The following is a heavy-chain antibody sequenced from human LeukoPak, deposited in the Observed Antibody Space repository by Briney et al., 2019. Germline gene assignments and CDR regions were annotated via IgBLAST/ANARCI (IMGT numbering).Heavy chain of an antibody. D-gene: IGHD6-19*01. CDR2: ISYDGSNK. CDR3: ARSLAASYYYMDV. Sequence: GRSLRLSCAASGFTFSNYAMHWVRQAPGKGLEWVAVISYDGSNKYYADSVKGRFTISRDNSKNTLYLQMSSLRAEDTAVYYCARSLAASYYYMDVWGKGTTVTVSS. CDR1: GFTFSNYA. J-gene: IGHJ6*03. V-gene: IGHV3-30*04.